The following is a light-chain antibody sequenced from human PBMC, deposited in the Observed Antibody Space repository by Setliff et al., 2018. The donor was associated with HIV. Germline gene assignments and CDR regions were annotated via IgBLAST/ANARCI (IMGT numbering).Light chain of an antibody. J-gene: IGLJ2*01. Sequence: QSALTQPASVSGSPGQSITISCTGTSSDVGGYNYVSWYQQHPGKAPKLTIYDVSNRPSGVSNRFSGSKSGNTASLTISGLQAEDEADYYCSSYTSSSVVFGGGTK. V-gene: IGLV2-14*03. CDR3: SSYTSSSVV. CDR2: DVS. CDR1: SSDVGGYNY.